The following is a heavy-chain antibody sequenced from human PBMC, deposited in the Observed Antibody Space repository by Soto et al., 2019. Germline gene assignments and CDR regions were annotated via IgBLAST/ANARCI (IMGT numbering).Heavy chain of an antibody. CDR3: VMVDNYVTPTPQDV. Sequence: QVQLVQSGDEVKKPGASVKVSCKASGYIFVNYGIAWVRQAPGQGLEWMGWISPYTDNTHSATKVQGRLTMTPDTSTSTAYMDLGSLTSDDTAVYYCVMVDNYVTPTPQDVWGQGTTVTVSS. V-gene: IGHV1-18*01. CDR1: GYIFVNYG. D-gene: IGHD3-16*01. J-gene: IGHJ6*02. CDR2: ISPYTDNT.